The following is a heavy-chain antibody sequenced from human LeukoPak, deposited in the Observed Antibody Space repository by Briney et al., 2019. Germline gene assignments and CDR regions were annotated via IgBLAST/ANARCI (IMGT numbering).Heavy chain of an antibody. V-gene: IGHV1-8*01. J-gene: IGHJ4*02. D-gene: IGHD3-22*01. CDR2: MNPNSGNT. CDR1: GYTFTSYD. Sequence: GASVKVSCKASGYTFTSYDINWVRQATGQGLEWMGWMNPNSGNTGYAQKFQGRVTMTRNTSISTAYIELSSLRSEDTAVYYCARVGYYDSSGYSPFDYWGQGTLVTVSS. CDR3: ARVGYYDSSGYSPFDY.